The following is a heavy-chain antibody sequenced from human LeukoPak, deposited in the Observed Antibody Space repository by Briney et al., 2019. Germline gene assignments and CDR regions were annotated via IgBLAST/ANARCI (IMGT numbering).Heavy chain of an antibody. J-gene: IGHJ4*02. V-gene: IGHV4-61*01. CDR1: GGSVSSGSYY. D-gene: IGHD1-26*01. CDR2: IYYSRNT. CDR3: AKMGAIGRDFDH. Sequence: SETLSLTCTVSGGSVSSGSYYWSWIRPPPGKGLEWIGDIYYSRNTNYNPSIKSRVTISVDTSNSQFLLKLSAVTAADTAVYCWAKMGAIGRDFDHWGQGTLVTVSS.